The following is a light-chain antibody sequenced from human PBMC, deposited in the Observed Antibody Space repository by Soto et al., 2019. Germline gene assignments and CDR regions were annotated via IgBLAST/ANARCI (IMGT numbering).Light chain of an antibody. CDR2: GAS. CDR3: QHYYNWPRT. CDR1: QSVSSN. V-gene: IGKV3D-15*01. J-gene: IGKJ1*01. Sequence: EIVMTQSPATLSVSPGERATFSCRASQSVSSNLAWYQQKPGQAPRLLIYGASNRATGIPGRFSGSGSGTEFTLTISSLQSEDFAVYYCQHYYNWPRTFGQGTKVDI.